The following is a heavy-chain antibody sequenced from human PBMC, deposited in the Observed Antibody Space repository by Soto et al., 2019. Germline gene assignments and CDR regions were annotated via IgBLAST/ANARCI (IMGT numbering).Heavy chain of an antibody. V-gene: IGHV4-31*11. J-gene: IGHJ4*02. D-gene: IGHD4-17*01. CDR3: ATMTTVLFDY. CDR2: IYYSGST. CDR1: GGSISSGGYY. Sequence: SETLSLTCAVSGGSISSGGYYWSWIRQHPGKGLEWIGYIYYSGSTYYNPSLKSRVTISVDTSKNQFSLKLGSVTAADTAVYYCATMTTVLFDYWGQGTLVTVSS.